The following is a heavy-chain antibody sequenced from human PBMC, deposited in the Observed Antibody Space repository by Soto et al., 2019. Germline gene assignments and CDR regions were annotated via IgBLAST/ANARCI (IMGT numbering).Heavy chain of an antibody. CDR2: MNPNSGNT. J-gene: IGHJ5*02. D-gene: IGHD3-16*01. V-gene: IGHV1-8*01. CDR1: GYTFTSYD. CDR3: ARVGCDYICDKRRCWFDT. Sequence: ASVKVSCKASGYTFTSYDINWVRQATGQGLEWMGWMNPNSGNTGYAQKFQGRVTMTRNTSISTAYMELSSLRSEDTAVYYCARVGCDYICDKRRCWFDTSGQGTLVTVSS.